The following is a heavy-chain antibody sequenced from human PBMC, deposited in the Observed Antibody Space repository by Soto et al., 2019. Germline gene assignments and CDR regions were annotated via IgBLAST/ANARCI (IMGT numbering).Heavy chain of an antibody. V-gene: IGHV3-23*01. CDR1: GFTFSSYA. CDR3: AKDSLVPSGYFDL. CDR2: ISGSGGST. Sequence: EVQLLESGGGLVQPGGSLRLSCAASGFTFSSYAMSWVRQAPGKGLEWVSAISGSGGSTYYADSVKGRFTISRDNSKDTLYLQMNSLRAEDTAVYYCAKDSLVPSGYFDLWGRGTLVTVSS. D-gene: IGHD1-1*01. J-gene: IGHJ2*01.